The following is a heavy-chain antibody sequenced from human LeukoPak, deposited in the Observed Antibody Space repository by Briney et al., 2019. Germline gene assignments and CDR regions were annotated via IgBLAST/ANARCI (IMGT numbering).Heavy chain of an antibody. CDR1: GFTFSSYS. CDR3: AKAFQRGWERDAFAF. J-gene: IGHJ3*01. V-gene: IGHV3-23*01. Sequence: GGSLGLSCAASGFTFSSYSMSWVRQAPGKGLEWVSLISGSGDTTNYADSVKGRFTISRDNSKNTLYLQMNSLGADDTAVYYCAKAFQRGWERDAFAFWGQGTLVTVSS. CDR2: ISGSGDTT. D-gene: IGHD1-26*01.